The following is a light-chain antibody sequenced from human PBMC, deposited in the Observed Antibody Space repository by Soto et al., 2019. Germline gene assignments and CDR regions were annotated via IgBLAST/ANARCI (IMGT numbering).Light chain of an antibody. CDR3: HQYASSPLT. J-gene: IGKJ2*01. V-gene: IGKV3-20*01. CDR2: DAT. Sequence: EIVLTQSPGTLSLSPGERATLSCRASQSVARNLLAWFQQRPGQPPRLLIYDATGRATGIPDRFSGSGSATDFTLTINRLVPEDFAVYYCHQYASSPLTFGQGTKLEIK. CDR1: QSVARNL.